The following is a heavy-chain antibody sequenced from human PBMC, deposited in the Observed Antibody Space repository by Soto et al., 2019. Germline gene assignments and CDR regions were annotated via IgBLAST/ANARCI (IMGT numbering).Heavy chain of an antibody. D-gene: IGHD1-26*01. CDR1: RFSFSTYA. CDR3: ARGAVGTTTGGYGDY. CDR2: ISYNGSRK. V-gene: IGHV3-30-3*01. Sequence: QVQLVESGGGVVQPGRSLRLSCEASRFSFSTYAMHWVRQAPGKGLEWVAVISYNGSRKYYADSVEGRFTISRDNSKNTLYLQMNSLRIEDTAVYYCARGAVGTTTGGYGDYWGQGTQVTVSS. J-gene: IGHJ4*02.